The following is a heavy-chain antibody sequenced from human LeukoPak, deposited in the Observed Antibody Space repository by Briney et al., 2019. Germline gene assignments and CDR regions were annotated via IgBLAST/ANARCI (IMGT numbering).Heavy chain of an antibody. CDR1: GFTFSSYW. V-gene: IGHV3-7*01. Sequence: PGGSLRLSCAASGFTFSSYWMSWVRHAPGRGLEWVANIKQDGSEKYYVDSVKGRFTISRDNAKNSLYLQMNSLRAEDTAVYYCARVVWFGELSYWGQGTLVTVCS. D-gene: IGHD3-10*01. CDR3: ARVVWFGELSY. J-gene: IGHJ4*02. CDR2: IKQDGSEK.